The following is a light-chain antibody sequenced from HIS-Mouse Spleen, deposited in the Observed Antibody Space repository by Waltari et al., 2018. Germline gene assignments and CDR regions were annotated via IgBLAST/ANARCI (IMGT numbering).Light chain of an antibody. CDR1: SSDVGSYNL. CDR3: CSYAGSSTLV. V-gene: IGLV2-23*01. CDR2: EGS. Sequence: QSALTQPASVSGSPGQSITIPCTGTSSDVGSYNLVSWYQQPPGKAPKPMIYEGSKRPSGVSNRFSGSKSGNTASLTISGLQAEDEADYYCCSYAGSSTLVFGGGTKLTVL. J-gene: IGLJ3*02.